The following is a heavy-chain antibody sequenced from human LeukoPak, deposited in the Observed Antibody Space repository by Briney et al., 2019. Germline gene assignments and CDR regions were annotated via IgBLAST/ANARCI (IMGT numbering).Heavy chain of an antibody. CDR2: IYYSGST. Sequence: SETLSLTCTVSGGSISSYYWSWIRQPPGKGLEWIGYIYYSGSTNYNPSLKSRVTISVDTSKNQFSLKLGSVTAADTAVYYCARVSETVVTRSSYYFDYWGQGTLVTVSS. D-gene: IGHD4-23*01. V-gene: IGHV4-59*01. J-gene: IGHJ4*02. CDR3: ARVSETVVTRSSYYFDY. CDR1: GGSISSYY.